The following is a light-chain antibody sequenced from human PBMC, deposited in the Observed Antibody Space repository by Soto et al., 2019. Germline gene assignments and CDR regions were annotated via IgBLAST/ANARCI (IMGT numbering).Light chain of an antibody. V-gene: IGLV2-14*01. CDR2: AVN. J-gene: IGLJ1*01. CDR3: CSYRSSDTLEV. Sequence: QSALTQPASVAASPGQAIFISCTGTSEDIGAYDYVSWYQQHPGKAPKLLIYAVNDRPSGVSSRFSGSKSGNTASLTISGVQADDEADYYCCSYRSSDTLEVFGTGTKVTVL. CDR1: SEDIGAYDY.